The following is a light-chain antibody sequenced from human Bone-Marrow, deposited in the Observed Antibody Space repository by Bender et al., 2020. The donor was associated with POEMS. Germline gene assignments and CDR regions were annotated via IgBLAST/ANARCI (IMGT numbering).Light chain of an antibody. Sequence: QSVLTQPPSVSAAPGQWVTISCSGTSSNIGKNSVAWYQQLPGAAPKLLIYDSHPRPSGIPARFSGSKSGTSASLGITGLQPGDEADYFCGSWDDSLTSGGVVFGGGTKLTVL. J-gene: IGLJ2*01. CDR2: DSH. CDR1: SSNIGKNS. CDR3: GSWDDSLTSGGVV. V-gene: IGLV1-51*01.